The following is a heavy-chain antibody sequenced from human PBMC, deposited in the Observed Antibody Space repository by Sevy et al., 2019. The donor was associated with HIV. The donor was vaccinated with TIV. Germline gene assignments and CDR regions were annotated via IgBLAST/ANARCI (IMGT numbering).Heavy chain of an antibody. J-gene: IGHJ3*02. Sequence: GGSLRLSCAASGLTFSSYDMHWVRQATGKGLEWVSAIGTAGDPYYPGSVKGRFTISRENAKNSLYLQMNSLRAGDTAVYYCARDGLYGSGIDAFDIWGQGTMVTVSS. CDR1: GLTFSSYD. V-gene: IGHV3-13*05. CDR3: ARDGLYGSGIDAFDI. D-gene: IGHD3-10*01. CDR2: IGTAGDP.